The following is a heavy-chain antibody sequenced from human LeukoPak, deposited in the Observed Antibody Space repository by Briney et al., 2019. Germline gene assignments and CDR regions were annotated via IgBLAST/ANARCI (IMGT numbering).Heavy chain of an antibody. CDR1: GYTFTSYG. D-gene: IGHD6-13*01. CDR2: IIPIFGTA. Sequence: LGASVKVSCKASGYTFTSYGMSWVRQAPGQGLEWMGGIIPIFGTANYAQKFQGRVTITADESTSTAYMELSSLRSEDTAVYYCARGIAGYYFDYWGQGTLVTVSS. CDR3: ARGIAGYYFDY. V-gene: IGHV1-69*13. J-gene: IGHJ4*02.